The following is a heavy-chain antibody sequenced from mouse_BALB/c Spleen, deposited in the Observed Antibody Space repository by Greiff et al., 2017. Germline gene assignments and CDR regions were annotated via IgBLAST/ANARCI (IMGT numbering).Heavy chain of an antibody. J-gene: IGHJ2*01. Sequence: VQLQQSGAELVRPGPSVKISCKASGYTFTNYWLGWVKQRPGHGLEWIGDIYPGGGYTNYNEKFKGKATLTADTSSSTAYMQLSSLTSEDSAVYFCATYCNCDYWGQGTTLTVSS. D-gene: IGHD2-1*01. CDR3: ATYCNCDY. CDR2: IYPGGGYT. CDR1: GYTFTNYW. V-gene: IGHV1-63*02.